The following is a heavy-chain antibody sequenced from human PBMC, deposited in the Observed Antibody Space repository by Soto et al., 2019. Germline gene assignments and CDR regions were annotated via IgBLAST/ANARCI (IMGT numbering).Heavy chain of an antibody. D-gene: IGHD2-21*01. J-gene: IGHJ4*02. CDR1: GGSISSGGYS. CDR2: IYHSGST. V-gene: IGHV4-30-2*01. CDR3: ARAVSGEQGPNHYLDY. Sequence: QLQLQESGSGLVKPSQTLSLTCAVSGGSISSGGYSWSWIRQPPGKGLEWIGYIYHSGSTYYNPSLQRRVTISVDRSKNQFSLKLSSVTAADTAGYYCARAVSGEQGPNHYLDYWGQGTLVTVSS.